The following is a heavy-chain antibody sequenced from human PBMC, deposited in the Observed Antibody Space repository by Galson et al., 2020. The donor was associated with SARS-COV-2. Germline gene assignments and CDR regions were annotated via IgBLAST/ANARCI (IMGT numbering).Heavy chain of an antibody. Sequence: SETLSLTCTVFSGSVSSGNYYWSWIRQPPGKELEWIGYIYYSGSTNYNPSLKSRATISVETSKNQFSLNLKSVTAADTAVYYCARRIVGPTWTNARYYFDAWSQGTLVTASS. J-gene: IGHJ4*02. CDR2: IYYSGST. CDR3: ARRIVGPTWTNARYYFDA. D-gene: IGHD1-26*01. V-gene: IGHV4-61*01. CDR1: SGSVSSGNYY.